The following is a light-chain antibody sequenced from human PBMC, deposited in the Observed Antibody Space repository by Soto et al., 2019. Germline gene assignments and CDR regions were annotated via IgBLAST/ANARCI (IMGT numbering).Light chain of an antibody. Sequence: VMTQSPATMSLWSGERAPLSCRASQSVSSKLVWYQQKPGQAPRFLIYGASTRATGIPARFRGSGSGTEFTLTIDSLQSEDFTVYYCQQYDDWPPAFGGGTKVDIK. V-gene: IGKV3-15*01. CDR3: QQYDDWPPA. J-gene: IGKJ4*01. CDR1: QSVSSK. CDR2: GAS.